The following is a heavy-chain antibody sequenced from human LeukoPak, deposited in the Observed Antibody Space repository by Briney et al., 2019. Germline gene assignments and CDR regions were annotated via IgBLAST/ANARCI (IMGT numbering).Heavy chain of an antibody. Sequence: SETLSLTCTVSGYPISSVYYWGWIRQPPGKGLEWLGSIYHTGTTYYNPSLKSRVTISVATSKNQFSLKLTSVTAADTAVYYCARGLVGATQSDYWGQGTLVTVSS. J-gene: IGHJ4*02. CDR2: IYHTGTT. V-gene: IGHV4-38-2*02. CDR1: GYPISSVYY. D-gene: IGHD1-26*01. CDR3: ARGLVGATQSDY.